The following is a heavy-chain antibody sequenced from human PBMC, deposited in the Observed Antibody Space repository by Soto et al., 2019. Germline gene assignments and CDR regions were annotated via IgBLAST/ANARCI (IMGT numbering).Heavy chain of an antibody. Sequence: EVQLVESGGGLVQPGGSLRLSCAASGFIFSDHYMDWVRQAPGKGLEWVGRTRNKANSYTTEYAASVKGRFTISRDDSTNTLCLQMNSLKTEDTAVYYCARSRINVGYYYGMDVWGQGTTVTVSS. D-gene: IGHD1-20*01. CDR3: ARSRINVGYYYGMDV. J-gene: IGHJ6*02. CDR1: GFIFSDHY. CDR2: TRNKANSYTT. V-gene: IGHV3-72*01.